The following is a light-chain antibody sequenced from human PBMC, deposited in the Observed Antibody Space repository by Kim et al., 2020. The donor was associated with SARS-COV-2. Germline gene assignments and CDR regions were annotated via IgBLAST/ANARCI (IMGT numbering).Light chain of an antibody. CDR1: SSDVGAYNY. Sequence: QSALTQPASVSGSPGRSITISCTGTSSDVGAYNYVSWYQQHPGKAPKLMIYDVNIRPSGVSYRFSGSKSDNTASLTISGLQAEDEADYYCCSYTTTSTIVFGGGTQLTVL. V-gene: IGLV2-14*03. CDR3: CSYTTTSTIV. J-gene: IGLJ2*01. CDR2: DVN.